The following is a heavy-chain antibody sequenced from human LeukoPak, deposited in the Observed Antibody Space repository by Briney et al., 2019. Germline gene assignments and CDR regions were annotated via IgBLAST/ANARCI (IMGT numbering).Heavy chain of an antibody. D-gene: IGHD3-10*01. Sequence: SVKVSCKASGGTFSSYAISWVRQAPGQGLEWMGRIIPIFGTANYAQKFQGRVTITTDESTSTAYMELSSLRSEDTAVYYCARDVLPPYYYGSGSYRADWFDPWGQGTLVTVYS. CDR1: GGTFSSYA. V-gene: IGHV1-69*05. J-gene: IGHJ5*02. CDR3: ARDVLPPYYYGSGSYRADWFDP. CDR2: IIPIFGTA.